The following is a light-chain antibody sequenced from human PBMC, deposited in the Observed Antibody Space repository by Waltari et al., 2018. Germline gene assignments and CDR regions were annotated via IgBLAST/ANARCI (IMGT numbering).Light chain of an antibody. J-gene: IGLJ3*02. CDR3: QVWDDVTDSGV. Sequence: YVLPQPPSVSVDPGKTARLTCGGDNIGSNSVSWYQQKPGQAPVLVMFSDSDRPSEIPERFSGSNTGNTATLTISWVEAGDEADYHCQVWDDVTDSGVFGGGTKLTVL. V-gene: IGLV3-21*04. CDR1: NIGSNS. CDR2: SDS.